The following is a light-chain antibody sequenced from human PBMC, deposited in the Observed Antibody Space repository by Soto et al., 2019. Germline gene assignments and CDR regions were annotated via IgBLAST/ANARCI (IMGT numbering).Light chain of an antibody. CDR1: QSVGNF. CDR2: GAS. CDR3: QQYNNWPFIT. V-gene: IGKV3-15*01. J-gene: IGKJ5*01. Sequence: EIVLTQSPATLSLSPGERATLSCRASQSVGNFLAWYQQKPGQSPRLLIYGASSRATGIPARFSGSGSGTEFTLTISSLQSEDFAVYYCQQYNNWPFITFGQGTRLEIK.